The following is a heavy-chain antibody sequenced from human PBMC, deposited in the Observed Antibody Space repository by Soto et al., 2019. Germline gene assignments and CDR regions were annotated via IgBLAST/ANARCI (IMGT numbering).Heavy chain of an antibody. V-gene: IGHV3-23*01. CDR3: ASTPIPITTGTSHIDY. CDR2: IGGGGRST. Sequence: GGSLRLSCVASGFTFCRYAMSGVRQAPGKGLEWVSTIGGGGRSTYYADSVKGRFTISRDNSKNTLYLQMNSLRAEDTAVYYCASTPIPITTGTSHIDYWGQGSLVTVSS. J-gene: IGHJ4*02. D-gene: IGHD1-1*01. CDR1: GFTFCRYA.